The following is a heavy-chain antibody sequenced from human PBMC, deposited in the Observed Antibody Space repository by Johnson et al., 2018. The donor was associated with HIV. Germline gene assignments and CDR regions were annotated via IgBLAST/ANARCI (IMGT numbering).Heavy chain of an antibody. CDR2: ISYDGSNK. CDR3: ARAFDPRAFDI. Sequence: VQLVESGGGVVQPVRSLRLSCAASGFTFSSYAMHWVRQAPGKGLEWVAVISYDGSNKYYADSVKGRFTISRDNSKNTLYLQMNSLRAEDTAVYYCARAFDPRAFDIWGQGTMVTVSS. V-gene: IGHV3-30-3*01. D-gene: IGHD2/OR15-2a*01. J-gene: IGHJ3*02. CDR1: GFTFSSYA.